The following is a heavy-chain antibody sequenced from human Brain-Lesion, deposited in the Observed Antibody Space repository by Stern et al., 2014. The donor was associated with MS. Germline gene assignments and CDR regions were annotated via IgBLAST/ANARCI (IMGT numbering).Heavy chain of an antibody. V-gene: IGHV1-2*04. J-gene: IGHJ4*02. CDR2: INPNSGGT. CDR1: GNSFTHFY. D-gene: IGHD2-2*01. CDR3: ARGGRYYADY. Sequence: VQLVESGAEVKKPGASVRVSCEASGNSFTHFYIHWVRQAPGQGLEWMGWINPNSGGTKFAQKFQGWVTIPRDTSMTTAYMEVTSLTSDDTAVYYCARGGRYYADYWGQGTLVTVSS.